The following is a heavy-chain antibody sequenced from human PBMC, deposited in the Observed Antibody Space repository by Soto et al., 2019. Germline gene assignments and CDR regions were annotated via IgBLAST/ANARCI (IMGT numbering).Heavy chain of an antibody. CDR2: IYCSGST. J-gene: IGHJ6*02. Sequence: QVQLQESGPGLVKPSQTLSLTCSVSGGSISSGGYYWSWIRQLPGKGLEWIGYIYCSGSTYYNPSLKSRVILSLDTSKNQFSLKLSSVTAADTAVYYCARTNYGDYAHYYYGLDVWGQGTTVTVSS. CDR3: ARTNYGDYAHYYYGLDV. CDR1: GGSISSGGYY. V-gene: IGHV4-31*03. D-gene: IGHD4-17*01.